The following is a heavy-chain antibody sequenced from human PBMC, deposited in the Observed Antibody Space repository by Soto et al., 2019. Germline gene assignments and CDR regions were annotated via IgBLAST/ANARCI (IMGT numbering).Heavy chain of an antibody. Sequence: GGSLRLSCAASGFIFSDYYMTSIRQAPGKGLEWLSCSSNRDRSTYYADSVKDRFVVSKDNAKNLVYLQMNSLRAEDTAVYFCTRAWKIEKVGGIKLSKGLDDWCQGTTVTVSS. V-gene: IGHV3-11*01. CDR1: GFIFSDYY. D-gene: IGHD1-1*01. J-gene: IGHJ6*02. CDR3: TRAWKIEKVGGIKLSKGLDD. CDR2: SSNRDRST.